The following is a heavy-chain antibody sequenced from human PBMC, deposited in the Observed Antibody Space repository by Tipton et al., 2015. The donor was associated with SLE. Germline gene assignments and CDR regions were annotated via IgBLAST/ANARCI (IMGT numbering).Heavy chain of an antibody. J-gene: IGHJ6*02. Sequence: TLSLTCTVSGGSISSHYWSWIRQPPGKGLEWIGYIYYSGSTNYNPSLKSRVTISVDTSKNQFSLKLSSVTAADTAVYYCVTGGLLYYYYGMDVWGQGTTVTVSS. V-gene: IGHV4-59*11. CDR2: IYYSGST. CDR1: GGSISSHY. D-gene: IGHD3-16*01. CDR3: VTGGLLYYYYGMDV.